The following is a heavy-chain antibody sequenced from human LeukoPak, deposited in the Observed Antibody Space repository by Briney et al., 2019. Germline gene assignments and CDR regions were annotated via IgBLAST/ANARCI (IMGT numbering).Heavy chain of an antibody. V-gene: IGHV4-34*01. CDR1: GGSFSGYY. CDR3: ASPWDF. Sequence: PSETLSLTCAVYGGSFSGYYWSWIRQPPGKGLEWIGEINHSGSTNYNPSLKSRVTISVDTSKNQFSLKLSSVTAADTAVYYCASPWDFWGQGSLVTVSS. CDR2: INHSGST. J-gene: IGHJ4*02.